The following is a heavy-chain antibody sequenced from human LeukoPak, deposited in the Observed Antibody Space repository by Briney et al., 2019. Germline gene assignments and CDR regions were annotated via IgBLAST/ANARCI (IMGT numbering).Heavy chain of an antibody. CDR1: GFTFTTNA. CDR3: AKCGNSGCHLIDP. Sequence: PGGSVCLNCAASGFTFTTNAMSWVGQAPGKGLEWVSAISGRTGATYYADSEKGRFTISRDNSKSTLYLQMDSLRAEDTAVYYCAKCGNSGCHLIDPWGQGTLVTVSS. D-gene: IGHD5-12*01. V-gene: IGHV3-23*01. J-gene: IGHJ5*02. CDR2: ISGRTGAT.